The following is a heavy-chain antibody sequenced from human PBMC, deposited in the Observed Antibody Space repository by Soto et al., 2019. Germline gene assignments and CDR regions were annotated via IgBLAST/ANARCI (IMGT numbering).Heavy chain of an antibody. Sequence: SETLSLTCTVSGGSISSYYWSWIRQPPGKGLEWIGYIYYSGSTYYNPSLKSRVTISVDTSKNQFSLKLSSVTAADTAVYYCARVYYDFWSGYFAWFDPWGQGTLVTVSS. CDR3: ARVYYDFWSGYFAWFDP. CDR1: GGSISSYY. CDR2: IYYSGST. J-gene: IGHJ5*02. D-gene: IGHD3-3*01. V-gene: IGHV4-59*12.